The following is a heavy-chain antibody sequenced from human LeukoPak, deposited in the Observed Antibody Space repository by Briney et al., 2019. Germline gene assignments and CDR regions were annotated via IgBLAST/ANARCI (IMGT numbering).Heavy chain of an antibody. V-gene: IGHV5-51*01. CDR2: IYPDDSET. CDR3: ARQAYSTSFDAFDV. Sequence: GDSLKISCKGSGYRFTTDYIGWVRQMPGKGLEWMGIIYPDDSETNYSPSFQGQVTMSVDKSITTAFLQWSSLKASDTAIYYCARQAYSTSFDAFDVWGQGTLVIVSS. CDR1: GYRFTTDY. J-gene: IGHJ3*01. D-gene: IGHD2-2*01.